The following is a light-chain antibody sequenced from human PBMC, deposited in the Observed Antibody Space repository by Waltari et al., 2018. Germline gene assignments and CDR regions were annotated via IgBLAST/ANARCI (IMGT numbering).Light chain of an antibody. V-gene: IGLV2-23*02. CDR1: SSDVGGYDL. CDR2: EVN. J-gene: IGLJ1*01. Sequence: QSALTQPASVSGSPGQSITISCTGTSSDVGGYDLVSWYQQFPGKAPKLMISEVNKRPSGVSNRFSGSKSSNTASLTISGLRAEDEADYYCCSYARSNTFPYVFGSGTKVTVL. CDR3: CSYARSNTFPYV.